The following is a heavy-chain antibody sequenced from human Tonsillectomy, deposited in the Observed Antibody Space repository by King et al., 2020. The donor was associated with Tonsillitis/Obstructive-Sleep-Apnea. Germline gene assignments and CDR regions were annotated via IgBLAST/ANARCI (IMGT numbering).Heavy chain of an antibody. CDR1: GFTFTSSA. V-gene: IGHV1-58*02. CDR2: IVVGSGNT. Sequence: QLVQSGPEVKKPGTSVKVSCKASGFTFTSSAMQWVRQARGQRLEWRGWIVVGSGNTNYAQKFQERVTITRDMSTSTAYMELSSLRSEDTAVYYCAAISPYCSSTSCSNLDYWGQGTLVTVSS. D-gene: IGHD2-2*01. J-gene: IGHJ4*02. CDR3: AAISPYCSSTSCSNLDY.